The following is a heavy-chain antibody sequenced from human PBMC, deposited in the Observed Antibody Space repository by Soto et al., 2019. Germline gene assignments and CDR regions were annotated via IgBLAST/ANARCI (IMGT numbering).Heavy chain of an antibody. CDR3: ARDTTASSRGNWLDP. CDR2: IKPDSGAT. J-gene: IGHJ5*02. CDR1: GYTFSAYY. D-gene: IGHD1-26*01. Sequence: ASVKVSCKASGYTFSAYYLNWVRQAPGQGLEWVGRIKPDSGATDFAQNFRGRVTLTTDTARSTAYMELRGLQSGDTAVYYCARDTTASSRGNWLDPWGQGTLVTFSS. V-gene: IGHV1-2*02.